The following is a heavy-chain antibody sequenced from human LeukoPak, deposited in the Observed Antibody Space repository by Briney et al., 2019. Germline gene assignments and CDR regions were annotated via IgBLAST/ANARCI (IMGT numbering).Heavy chain of an antibody. CDR3: ASSRGTYGDYY. J-gene: IGHJ4*02. CDR2: ISYDGGTI. D-gene: IGHD4-17*01. Sequence: GRSLRLSCAASGFTFRTYAMHWVRQAPGKGLEWVALISYDGGTIYYADSVKGRFTISRDNSKNTLYLQMNSLRAEDTAVYYCASSRGTYGDYYWGQGTLVTVSS. CDR1: GFTFRTYA. V-gene: IGHV3-30-3*01.